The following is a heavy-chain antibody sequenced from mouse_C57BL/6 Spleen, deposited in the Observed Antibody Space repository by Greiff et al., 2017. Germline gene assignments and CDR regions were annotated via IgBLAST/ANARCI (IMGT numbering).Heavy chain of an antibody. CDR2: IWGDGST. CDR1: GFSLTSYG. J-gene: IGHJ4*01. D-gene: IGHD2-3*01. V-gene: IGHV2-3*01. Sequence: VQVVESGPGLVAPSPSLSITCTVSGFSLTSYGVSWVRQPPGKGLEWLGVIWGDGSTNYHSALISRLSISKDNSKGQVVLKLNRLQTDDTATYYCAKKGRMTEDGYYEDAMDYWGQGTSVTVSS. CDR3: AKKGRMTEDGYYEDAMDY.